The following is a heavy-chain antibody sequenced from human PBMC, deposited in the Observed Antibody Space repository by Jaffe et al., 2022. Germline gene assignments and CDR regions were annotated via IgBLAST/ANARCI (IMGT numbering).Heavy chain of an antibody. Sequence: EVQLVESGGGLVKPGGSLRLSCAASGFTFSSYSMNWVRQAPGKGLEWVSSISSSSSYIYYADSVKGRFTISRDNAKNSLYLQMNSLRAEDTAVYYCATYYYGSGTFYRGAGRTGEFDYWGQGTLVTVSS. CDR1: GFTFSSYS. CDR3: ATYYYGSGTFYRGAGRTGEFDY. J-gene: IGHJ4*02. CDR2: ISSSSSYI. D-gene: IGHD3-10*01. V-gene: IGHV3-21*01.